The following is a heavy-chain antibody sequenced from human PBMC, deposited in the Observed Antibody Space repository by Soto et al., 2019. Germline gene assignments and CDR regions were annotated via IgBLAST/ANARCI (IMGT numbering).Heavy chain of an antibody. V-gene: IGHV3-21*06. CDR3: VRGMNPLF. Sequence: GGSLGLSCAASGFTLRTYTMNWVRQAPGKGLEWVSSISISSSDRYYADSVRGRFTISRDNAKNALYLQMNSLRADDTAVYFCVRGMNPLFGGQGTLVTVYS. CDR2: ISISSSDR. J-gene: IGHJ4*01. CDR1: GFTLRTYT.